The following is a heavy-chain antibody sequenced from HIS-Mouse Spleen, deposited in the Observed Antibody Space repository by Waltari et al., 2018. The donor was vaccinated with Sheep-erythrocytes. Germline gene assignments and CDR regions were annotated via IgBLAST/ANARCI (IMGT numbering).Heavy chain of an antibody. CDR2: ISGNSVSK. Sequence: EVQLVESGGGLVQPGRSLRLSCAASGFSFDDYAMHWVRQGPGKGLGWVSVISGNSVSKGYADSVKGRFTISRDNAKNSLYLQMTSLRAEDTALYYCAKDISRNIVVVPAAVGDYWGQGTLVTVSS. CDR1: GFSFDDYA. V-gene: IGHV3-9*01. D-gene: IGHD2-2*01. CDR3: AKDISRNIVVVPAAVGDY. J-gene: IGHJ4*02.